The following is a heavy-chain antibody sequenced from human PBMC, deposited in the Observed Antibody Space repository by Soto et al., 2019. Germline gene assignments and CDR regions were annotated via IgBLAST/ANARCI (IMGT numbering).Heavy chain of an antibody. Sequence: PSETLSLTCTVSGGSISSSPHYWGWIRHPPGKGLEWIASSHYSGSAYYNPSLKSRVTISVDTSKSQYSLILTSVTAADTAVYYCATQYYYDSSGYYPSTTWFDFWGHGTRVTFSS. D-gene: IGHD3-22*01. CDR1: GGSISSSPHY. J-gene: IGHJ5*01. V-gene: IGHV4-39*01. CDR3: ATQYYYDSSGYYPSTTWFDF. CDR2: SHYSGSA.